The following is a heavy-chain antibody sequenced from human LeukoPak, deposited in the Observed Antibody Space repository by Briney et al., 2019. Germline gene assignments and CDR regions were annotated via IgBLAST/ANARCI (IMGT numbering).Heavy chain of an antibody. V-gene: IGHV4-59*01. Sequence: SETLSLTCTVSGGSISSYFWSWVRQPPGKGLEWVGYINYSGSTDYNPSLKSRVTISVDTSKNQFSLRLSSVTAADTAVYYCARSEAPMVRGVIMVNWFDPWGQGTLVTVPS. CDR3: ARSEAPMVRGVIMVNWFDP. CDR1: GGSISSYF. CDR2: INYSGST. J-gene: IGHJ5*02. D-gene: IGHD3-10*01.